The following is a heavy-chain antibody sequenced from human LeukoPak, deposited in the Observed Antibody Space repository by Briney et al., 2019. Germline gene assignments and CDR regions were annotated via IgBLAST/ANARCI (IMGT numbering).Heavy chain of an antibody. Sequence: GGSLRLSCAASGFTVITNDISWVRQAPGKGLEWVSVLYSDGNTKYADSVQGRFTISRDNSKNTLYLEMNSLSPDDTAVYYCARGVEPLAANTLAYWGQGTLVTVSS. CDR1: GFTVITND. J-gene: IGHJ4*02. V-gene: IGHV3-53*01. CDR2: LYSDGNT. CDR3: ARGVEPLAANTLAY. D-gene: IGHD1-14*01.